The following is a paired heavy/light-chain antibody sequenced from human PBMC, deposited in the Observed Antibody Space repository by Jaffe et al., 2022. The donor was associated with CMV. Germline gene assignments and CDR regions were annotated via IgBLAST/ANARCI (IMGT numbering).Heavy chain of an antibody. D-gene: IGHD6-13*01. CDR1: GFTFSGFE. CDR2: ISGSGSTI. CDR3: ARGFISSWRLDH. J-gene: IGHJ4*02. Sequence: QLVESGGGLVLPGGSLRLSCAVSGFTFSGFEMNWVRQAPGKGLEWISYISGSGSTIYYAHSVKGRFTISRDNAKNSLYLQMHSLTAEDTAVYYCARGFISSWRLDHWGQGTLVTVSS. V-gene: IGHV3-48*03.
Light chain of an antibody. Sequence: DIQMTQSPSSLSASVGDRVTITCRASQGITNYLAWFQQKPGKAPKSLIYAASSLQSGVPSRFSGSGSGTDFTLTISSLQPEDFATYYCQQYSTYPITFGQGTRLEI. CDR3: QQYSTYPIT. V-gene: IGKV1-16*01. J-gene: IGKJ5*01. CDR2: AAS. CDR1: QGITNY.